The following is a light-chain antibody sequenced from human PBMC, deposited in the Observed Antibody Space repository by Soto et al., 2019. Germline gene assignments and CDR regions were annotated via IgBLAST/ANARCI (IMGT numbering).Light chain of an antibody. CDR2: GAS. CDR3: QQYNNWPPKQYT. CDR1: QSVSSN. Sequence: EIVMTQSPATLSVSPGERATLSCRASQSVSSNLAWYQHKPGQAPRLLIYGASTRATGIPARFRASGSGTEFSLTIRSLPSEDFAVYYCQQYNNWPPKQYTFGQGTKLEIK. J-gene: IGKJ2*01. V-gene: IGKV3-15*01.